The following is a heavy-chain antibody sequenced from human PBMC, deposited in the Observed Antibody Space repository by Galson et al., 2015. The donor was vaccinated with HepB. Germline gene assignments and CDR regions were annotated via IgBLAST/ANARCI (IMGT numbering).Heavy chain of an antibody. V-gene: IGHV3-30*01. CDR2: ISYDESNT. D-gene: IGHD2-15*01. Sequence: SLRLSCAASGFTFISYTMHWVRQAPGKGLEWVAFISYDESNTYSADSVKGRFTISRDNSKNTLYLQMNSLRPEDTAVYYCARNSHDCYGGSCLDYWGRGTPVTVSS. J-gene: IGHJ4*02. CDR1: GFTFISYT. CDR3: ARNSHDCYGGSCLDY.